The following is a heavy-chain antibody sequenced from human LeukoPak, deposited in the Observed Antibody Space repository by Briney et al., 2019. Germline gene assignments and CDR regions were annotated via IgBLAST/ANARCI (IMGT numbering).Heavy chain of an antibody. J-gene: IGHJ3*02. CDR3: ARGGELRYFDWLLWDI. CDR2: ISISSSYI. V-gene: IGHV3-21*01. Sequence: GGSLRLSCAASGFTFSSYSMNWVRQAPGKGLEWVSSISISSSYIYYADSLKGRFTISRDNAKNSLYLQMNSLRAEETAVYYCARGGELRYFDWLLWDIWGQGTMVTVSS. CDR1: GFTFSSYS. D-gene: IGHD3-9*01.